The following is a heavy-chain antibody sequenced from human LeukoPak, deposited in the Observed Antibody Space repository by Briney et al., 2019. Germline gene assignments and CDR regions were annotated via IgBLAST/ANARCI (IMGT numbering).Heavy chain of an antibody. CDR1: GFTFSSYE. V-gene: IGHV3-48*03. CDR2: ISSSGSTI. CDR3: ARESHEGATRAYNWFDP. D-gene: IGHD1-26*01. Sequence: GGSLRLSCAASGFTFSSYEMNWVRQAPGKGLEWVSYISSSGSTIYYADSVKGRFTISRDNAKNSLYLQMNSLRAEDTAVYYCARESHEGATRAYNWFDPWGQGTLVSVSS. J-gene: IGHJ5*02.